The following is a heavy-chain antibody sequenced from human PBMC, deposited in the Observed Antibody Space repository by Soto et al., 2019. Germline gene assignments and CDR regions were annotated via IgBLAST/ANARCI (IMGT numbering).Heavy chain of an antibody. CDR3: ARDRGWPYYYYGIAV. CDR2: INSDGSST. J-gene: IGHJ6*04. D-gene: IGHD6-19*01. V-gene: IGHV3-74*01. CDR1: GFTFSSYW. Sequence: PGGSLRLSCAASGFTFSSYWMHWVRQAPGKGLVWVSRINSDGSSTSYADSVKGRFTISRDNAKNTLYLQMNSLRAEDTAVYYCARDRGWPYYYYGIAVCRKGTTGTGSS.